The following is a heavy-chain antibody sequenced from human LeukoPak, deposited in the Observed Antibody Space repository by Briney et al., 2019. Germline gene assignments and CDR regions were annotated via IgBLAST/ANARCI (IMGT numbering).Heavy chain of an antibody. CDR2: FDPEDGET. J-gene: IGHJ6*02. CDR3: ATGSLLWYGMDV. D-gene: IGHD3-10*01. Sequence: ASVKVSCKVSGYTLTELSMHWVRQAPGKGLEWMGGFDPEDGETIYAQKFQGRVTTTEDTSTDTAYMELSSLRSEDTAVYYCATGSLLWYGMDVWGQGTTVTVSS. CDR1: GYTLTELS. V-gene: IGHV1-24*01.